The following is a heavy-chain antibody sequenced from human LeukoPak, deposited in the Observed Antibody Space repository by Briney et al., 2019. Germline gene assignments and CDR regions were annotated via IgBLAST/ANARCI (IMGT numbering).Heavy chain of an antibody. CDR3: AKDSRNYYDSSGSSQDAFDI. Sequence: GGSLRLSCAASGFTFSSYEMNWVRQAPGKGLEWVSYISSSGSTIYYADSVKGRFTISRDNAKNSLYLQMNSLRAEDTALYYCAKDSRNYYDSSGSSQDAFDIWGQGTMVTVSS. D-gene: IGHD3-22*01. CDR2: ISSSGSTI. CDR1: GFTFSSYE. V-gene: IGHV3-48*03. J-gene: IGHJ3*02.